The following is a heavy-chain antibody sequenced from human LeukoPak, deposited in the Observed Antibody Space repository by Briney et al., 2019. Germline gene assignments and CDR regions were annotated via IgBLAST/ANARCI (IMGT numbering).Heavy chain of an antibody. Sequence: ASVKVSCKASGYTFTGYYMHWVRQSPGQGLEWMGRINPNSGGTNYAQKFQGRVTMTRDTSISTAYMELSRLRSDDTAVYYCARDSRTGNYYGSGSYGGLDFDYWGQGTLVTVSS. D-gene: IGHD3-10*01. CDR1: GYTFTGYY. CDR2: INPNSGGT. V-gene: IGHV1-2*06. CDR3: ARDSRTGNYYGSGSYGGLDFDY. J-gene: IGHJ4*02.